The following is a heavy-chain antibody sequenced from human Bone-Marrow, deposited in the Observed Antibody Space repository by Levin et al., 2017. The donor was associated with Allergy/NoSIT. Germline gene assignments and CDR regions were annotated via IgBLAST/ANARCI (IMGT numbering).Heavy chain of an antibody. CDR1: GGSVNSDSYY. J-gene: IGHJ6*02. V-gene: IGHV4-61*01. Sequence: SQTLSLTCTVSGGSVNSDSYYWNWIRQPPGKGLEWIGYLYYRGNTNYNPSLKSRVTMSVDSSKNQFSLNLNSVTAADTAIYYCARGGGLTDYGMDVWGQGTPVTVSS. CDR2: LYYRGNT. D-gene: IGHD3-16*01. CDR3: ARGGGLTDYGMDV.